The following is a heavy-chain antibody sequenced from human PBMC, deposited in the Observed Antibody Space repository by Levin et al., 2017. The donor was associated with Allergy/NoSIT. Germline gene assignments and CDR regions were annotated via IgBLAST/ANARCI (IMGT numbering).Heavy chain of an antibody. Sequence: SQTLSLTCTVSGGSISSYYWSWIRQPPGKGLEWIGYIYYSGSTNYNPSLKSRVTISVDTSKNQFSLKLSSVTAADTAVYYCARGAGFRQMEWLFHTADYGMDVWGQGTTVTVSS. D-gene: IGHD3-3*01. V-gene: IGHV4-59*01. CDR2: IYYSGST. CDR1: GGSISSYY. J-gene: IGHJ6*02. CDR3: ARGAGFRQMEWLFHTADYGMDV.